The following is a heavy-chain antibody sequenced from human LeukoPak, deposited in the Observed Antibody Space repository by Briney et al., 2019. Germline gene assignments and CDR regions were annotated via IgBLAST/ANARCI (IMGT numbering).Heavy chain of an antibody. V-gene: IGHV3-7*01. CDR3: ASASTFCSSTGCPSGNY. CDR2: IKQDGSEK. Sequence: PGGSLRLSCVASRFTFSRYWMSWVRQAPGKGLEWVANIKQDGSEKDYVDSVKGRFTISRDNSKNTLYLQMGSLRAEDMAVYYCASASTFCSSTGCPSGNYWGQGTLVTVSS. D-gene: IGHD2-2*01. J-gene: IGHJ4*02. CDR1: RFTFSRYW.